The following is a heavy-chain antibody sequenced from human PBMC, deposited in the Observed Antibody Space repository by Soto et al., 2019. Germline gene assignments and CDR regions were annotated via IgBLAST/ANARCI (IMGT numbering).Heavy chain of an antibody. CDR2: IYYSGST. CDR1: GGSISSYY. Sequence: SETLSLTCTVSGGSISSYYWSWIRQPPGKGLEWIGYIYYSGSTNYNPSLKSRVTISVDTSKNQFSLKLSSVTAADTAVYYCARDCSGPRERFPLYDYWGQGTLVTVSS. V-gene: IGHV4-59*01. J-gene: IGHJ4*02. CDR3: ARDCSGPRERFPLYDY. D-gene: IGHD3-10*02.